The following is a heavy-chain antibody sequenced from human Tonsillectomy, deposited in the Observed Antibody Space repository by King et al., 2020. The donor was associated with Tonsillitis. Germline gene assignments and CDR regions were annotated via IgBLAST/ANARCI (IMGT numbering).Heavy chain of an antibody. D-gene: IGHD2-21*01. CDR3: ARYGSGIAFCGGVLDWHFDL. J-gene: IGHJ2*01. CDR1: GYTFTGYY. Sequence: VQLVQSGAEVKKPGASVKVSCKASGYTFTGYYMHWVRQAPGQGLEWMGWINPNSGGTNYAQKFRGRVTMTRDTSISTAYMDLSRRRSNNTSEYMCARYGSGIAFCGGVLDWHFDLWGRGTWVTVSS. CDR2: INPNSGGT. V-gene: IGHV1-2*02.